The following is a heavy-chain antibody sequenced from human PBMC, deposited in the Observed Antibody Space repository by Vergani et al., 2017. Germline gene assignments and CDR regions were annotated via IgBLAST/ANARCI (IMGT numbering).Heavy chain of an antibody. Sequence: QVQLVESGGGVVQPGRSLRLSCAASGFTFSSYGMHWVRQAPGKGLEWVAVISYDGSNKDYADSVKGRFTISRDNSKNKLYLQMNSLGAEDTAVYYCAKSITGIFNWFDPWGQGTLVTVSS. CDR1: GFTFSSYG. J-gene: IGHJ5*02. CDR3: AKSITGIFNWFDP. CDR2: ISYDGSNK. V-gene: IGHV3-30*18. D-gene: IGHD3-3*02.